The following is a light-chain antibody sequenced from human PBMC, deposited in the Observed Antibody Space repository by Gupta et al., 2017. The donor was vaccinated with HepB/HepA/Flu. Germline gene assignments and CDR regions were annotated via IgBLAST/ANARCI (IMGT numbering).Light chain of an antibody. Sequence: QSALTQPASVSGSPGQSITISCTGTSSDVGSYNFVSWYQQHPGKAPKRMMYEVNKRPSGVSNRFSGSKSGNTASLTVSGLQTEDEADYYCYSYAGPTTYVFGTGTKVTVL. CDR1: SSDVGSYNF. V-gene: IGLV2-23*02. J-gene: IGLJ1*01. CDR2: EVN. CDR3: YSYAGPTTYV.